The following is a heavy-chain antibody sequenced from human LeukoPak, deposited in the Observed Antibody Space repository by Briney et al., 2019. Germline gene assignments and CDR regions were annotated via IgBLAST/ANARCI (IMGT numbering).Heavy chain of an antibody. V-gene: IGHV3-48*03. Sequence: PGGSLRLSCVVSRFPFSIYEMNWVRQAPGKGLEWVSTIHSSGTVKYYSDSVKGRFSISRDNAKSTLYLQMNSLRVEDTAVYYCALLTVASDFDYWGQGALVTVSS. J-gene: IGHJ4*02. D-gene: IGHD5-12*01. CDR3: ALLTVASDFDY. CDR1: RFPFSIYE. CDR2: IHSSGTVK.